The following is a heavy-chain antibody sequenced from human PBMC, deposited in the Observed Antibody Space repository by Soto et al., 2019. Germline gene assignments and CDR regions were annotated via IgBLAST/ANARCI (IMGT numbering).Heavy chain of an antibody. CDR2: IYYSGST. J-gene: IGHJ6*02. CDR3: ARDRRFHYDSSGYYLSGYYYYGMDV. D-gene: IGHD3-22*01. Sequence: QVQLQESGPGLVKPSQTLSLTCTVSGGSISSGDYYWSWIRQPPGKGLEWIGKIYYSGSTHYNPSLKSRVIMSVATSKNQFSLRLNSVTAADTAVYYCARDRRFHYDSSGYYLSGYYYYGMDVWGQGTTVTVS. CDR1: GGSISSGDYY. V-gene: IGHV4-30-4*01.